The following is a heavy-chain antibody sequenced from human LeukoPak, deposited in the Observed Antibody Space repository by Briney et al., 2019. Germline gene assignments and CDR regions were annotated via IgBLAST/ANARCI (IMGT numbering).Heavy chain of an antibody. CDR3: ARDRHIAAAGYYFDY. CDR2: IADDGKDK. D-gene: IGHD6-25*01. Sequence: GGSLRLSCAASGFTFSTYPMHWVRQAPGRGLEWVAVIADDGKDKHYVESVKGRFTISRDNSKNTLYLQMNSMRVEDTAVYYCARDRHIAAAGYYFDYWGQGTLVTVSS. V-gene: IGHV3-30*04. CDR1: GFTFSTYP. J-gene: IGHJ4*02.